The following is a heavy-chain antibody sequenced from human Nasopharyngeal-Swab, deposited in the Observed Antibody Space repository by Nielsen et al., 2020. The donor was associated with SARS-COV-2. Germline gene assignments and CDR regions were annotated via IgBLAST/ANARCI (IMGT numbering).Heavy chain of an antibody. CDR3: ARDKSSTVTTFDY. V-gene: IGHV3-20*04. CDR1: GFIFDDYA. D-gene: IGHD4-17*01. CDR2: ITWSGGSI. Sequence: GESLKISCAASGFIFDDYAMNWVRQAPGKGLEWVSGITWSGGSIGYAESVKGRFTISRDSAKNSLYLQMNSLRAEDTALYYCARDKSSTVTTFDYWGQGTLVTVSS. J-gene: IGHJ4*02.